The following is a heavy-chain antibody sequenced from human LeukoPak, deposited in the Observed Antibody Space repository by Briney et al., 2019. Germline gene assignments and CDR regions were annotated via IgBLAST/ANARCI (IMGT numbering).Heavy chain of an antibody. Sequence: ASVKVSCKASGYTFTSYGISWVRQAPGQGLEWMGWISAYNGNTNYAQKLQGRVTMTTDTSTSTAYMELRSLRSDDTAVYSCARRARGYCSSTRCSVFDYWGQGTLVTVSS. CDR1: GYTFTSYG. CDR3: ARRARGYCSSTRCSVFDY. V-gene: IGHV1-18*01. CDR2: ISAYNGNT. D-gene: IGHD2-2*01. J-gene: IGHJ4*02.